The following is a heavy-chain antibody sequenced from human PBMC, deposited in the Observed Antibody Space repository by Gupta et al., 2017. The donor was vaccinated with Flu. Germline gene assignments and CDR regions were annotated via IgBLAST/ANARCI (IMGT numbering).Heavy chain of an antibody. CDR2: TSGSGTTT. CDR1: FTFRNYA. Sequence: FTFRNYAMSWVRQAPGKGLEWVSSTSGSGTTTYYADSVKGRFTISRDKSKNTLYLQMNGLGAEDTAVYYCPLTRGAYSFDHWVQGALVKVS. J-gene: IGHJ4*02. V-gene: IGHV3-23*01. D-gene: IGHD1-26*01. CDR3: PLTRGAYSFDH.